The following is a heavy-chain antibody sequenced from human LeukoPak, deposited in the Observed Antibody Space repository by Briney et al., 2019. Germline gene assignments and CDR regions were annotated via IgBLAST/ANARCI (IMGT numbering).Heavy chain of an antibody. J-gene: IGHJ4*02. CDR3: ATEPENFDY. D-gene: IGHD1-14*01. CDR2: IRGKAFGGTT. Sequence: PGGSLRLSCTASGFTFGDYAMSWVRQAPGKGLDWVSFIRGKAFGGTTECAASVKGRFTISRDDSKSIAYLQMNSLRAEDTAVYYCATEPENFDYWGQGTLVTVSS. CDR1: GFTFGDYA. V-gene: IGHV3-49*04.